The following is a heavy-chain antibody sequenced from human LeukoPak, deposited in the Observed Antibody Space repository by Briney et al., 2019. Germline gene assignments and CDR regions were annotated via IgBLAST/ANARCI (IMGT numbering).Heavy chain of an antibody. CDR3: ARGTGIDDAFDI. D-gene: IGHD1-1*01. Sequence: SETLSLTCTVSGGSISSYYWSWIRQPPGKGLEWIGSIYHSGSTYYNPSLKSRVTISVDTSKNQFSLKLSSVTAADTAVYYCARGTGIDDAFDIWGQGTMVTVSS. V-gene: IGHV4-38-2*02. J-gene: IGHJ3*02. CDR2: IYHSGST. CDR1: GGSISSYY.